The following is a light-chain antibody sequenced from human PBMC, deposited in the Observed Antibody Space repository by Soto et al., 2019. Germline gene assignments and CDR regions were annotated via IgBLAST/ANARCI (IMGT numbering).Light chain of an antibody. V-gene: IGLV2-23*01. CDR3: SSYAGSSTHVV. J-gene: IGLJ2*01. Sequence: QSALTQPASVFGSPGQSITISCTGISSDVGSYNLVSWYQQHPGKAPKVMIYEGSKRPSGVSNRFSGSRPGNTASLTISGLQAEDEAHYYCSSYAGSSTHVVFGGGTKLTVL. CDR1: SSDVGSYNL. CDR2: EGS.